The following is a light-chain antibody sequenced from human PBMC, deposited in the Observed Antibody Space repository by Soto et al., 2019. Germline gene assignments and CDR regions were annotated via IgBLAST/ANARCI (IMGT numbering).Light chain of an antibody. V-gene: IGKV3-15*01. Sequence: EIVMKNSPATLSVSPGDRATFSCRASQSVSSNLAWYQQKPGQAPRLLIYGASIRATGIPARFSGSGSGTDFTLTISSLEPEDFAVYYCQQRINWPPTWTFGQGTKVDI. CDR1: QSVSSN. J-gene: IGKJ1*01. CDR2: GAS. CDR3: QQRINWPPTWT.